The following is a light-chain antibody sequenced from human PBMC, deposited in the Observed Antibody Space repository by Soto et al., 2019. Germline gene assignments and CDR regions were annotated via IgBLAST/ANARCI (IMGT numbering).Light chain of an antibody. J-gene: IGLJ1*01. Sequence: QSALTQPASVSGSPGQSITISCTRTSSDVGSYNLVSWYQHHPAKAPKLMIYEGSKRPSGVSNRFSGSKSGNTASLTISGLQAEDEADYYCCSYAGSSTYVFGTGTKLTVL. CDR3: CSYAGSSTYV. V-gene: IGLV2-23*01. CDR2: EGS. CDR1: SSDVGSYNL.